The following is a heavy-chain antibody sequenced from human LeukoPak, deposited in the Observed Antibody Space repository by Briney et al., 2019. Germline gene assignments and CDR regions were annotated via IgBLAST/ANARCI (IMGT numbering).Heavy chain of an antibody. J-gene: IGHJ4*02. D-gene: IGHD2-2*02. CDR2: ISGSGGSGGST. Sequence: GGSLRLSCAASGFTFSSYAMSWVRQAPGKGLEWVSVISGSGGSGGSTDYADSVKGRFTISRDNSKNTLYLQMNSLRAEDTAIYYCAKEGCTFTTCYINCWGQGTLVTVSS. V-gene: IGHV3-23*01. CDR3: AKEGCTFTTCYINC. CDR1: GFTFSSYA.